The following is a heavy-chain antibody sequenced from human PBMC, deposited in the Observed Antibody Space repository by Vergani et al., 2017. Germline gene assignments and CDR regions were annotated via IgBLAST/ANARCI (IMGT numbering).Heavy chain of an antibody. V-gene: IGHV1-18*01. CDR1: GYTFTSYG. CDR2: ISAYNGNT. D-gene: IGHD3-10*01. Sequence: QVQLVQSVAEVKKPGASVKVSCKASGYTFTSYGISWVRQAPGQGLEWMGWISAYNGNTNYAQKLQGRVTMTTDTSTSTAYMELRSLRSDDTAVYYCARGIRRREWFGEFLFDYWGQGTLVTVSS. CDR3: ARGIRRREWFGEFLFDY. J-gene: IGHJ4*02.